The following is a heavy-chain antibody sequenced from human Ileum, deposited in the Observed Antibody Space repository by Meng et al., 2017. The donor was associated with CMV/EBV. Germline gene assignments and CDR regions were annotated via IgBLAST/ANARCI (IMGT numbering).Heavy chain of an antibody. CDR3: ARGPGGFGDFNFDY. Sequence: LKESVPGLVKPSETLSLTCTVSGDSITSFYWSWIRQPAGKALEWIGRIYHGGSTNYNPSLKSRVTLSVDTSKNQFSMRLTSVTAADTAVYYCARGPGGFGDFNFDYWGQGTLVTVSS. J-gene: IGHJ4*02. CDR1: GDSITSFY. CDR2: IYHGGST. D-gene: IGHD3-16*01. V-gene: IGHV4-4*07.